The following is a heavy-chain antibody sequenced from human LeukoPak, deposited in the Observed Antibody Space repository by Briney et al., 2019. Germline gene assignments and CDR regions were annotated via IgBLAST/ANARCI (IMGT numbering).Heavy chain of an antibody. CDR1: GGSISSYY. J-gene: IGHJ4*02. CDR2: IYYSGGT. CDR3: ARHGDLNFDY. V-gene: IGHV4-59*08. D-gene: IGHD3-3*01. Sequence: SETLSLTCTVSGGSISSYYWSWIRQPPGKGLEWIGYIYYSGGTNYNPSLKSRVTISIDTSKNQFSLKLSSVTAADTAVYYCARHGDLNFDYWGQGTLVTVSS.